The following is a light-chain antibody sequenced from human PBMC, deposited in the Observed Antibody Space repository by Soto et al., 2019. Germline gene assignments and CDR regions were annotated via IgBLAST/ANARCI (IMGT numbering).Light chain of an antibody. V-gene: IGLV1-44*01. CDR3: AAWDDSLNGVV. J-gene: IGLJ2*01. Sequence: QSVLTQPPSSSGTPGQRVTISCSGSSSNIGSNTITWYQQLPGTPPKLLIYSNDQRPSGVPDRFSASKSGTSASLATSGLQSEVEADYYCAAWDDSLNGVVFGGGTKVTVL. CDR2: SND. CDR1: SSNIGSNT.